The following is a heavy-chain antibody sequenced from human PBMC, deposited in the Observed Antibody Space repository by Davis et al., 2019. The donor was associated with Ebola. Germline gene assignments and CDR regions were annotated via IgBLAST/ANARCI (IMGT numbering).Heavy chain of an antibody. CDR3: AKGGGYCSSTSCYEGNFDY. D-gene: IGHD2-2*01. Sequence: PGGSLRLSCAASGFTFSSYGMHWVRQAPGKGLEWVAVISYDGSNKYYADSVKGRFTISRDNAKNSLYLQMNSLRAEDTALYYCAKGGGYCSSTSCYEGNFDYWAREPWSPSPQ. V-gene: IGHV3-30*18. J-gene: IGHJ4*02. CDR1: GFTFSSYG. CDR2: ISYDGSNK.